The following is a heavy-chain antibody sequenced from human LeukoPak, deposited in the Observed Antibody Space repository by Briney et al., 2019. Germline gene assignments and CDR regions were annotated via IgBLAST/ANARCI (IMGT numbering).Heavy chain of an antibody. Sequence: GRSLRLSCVASGFTFTNNGFHWVRQAPGKGLEWVSAISGSGGSTYYADSVKGRFTISRDSSKNTLYLQMNSLRAEDTAVYYCAKSQSGWYSFDYWGQGALVTVSS. CDR2: ISGSGGST. CDR3: AKSQSGWYSFDY. J-gene: IGHJ4*02. CDR1: GFTFTNNG. V-gene: IGHV3-23*01. D-gene: IGHD6-19*01.